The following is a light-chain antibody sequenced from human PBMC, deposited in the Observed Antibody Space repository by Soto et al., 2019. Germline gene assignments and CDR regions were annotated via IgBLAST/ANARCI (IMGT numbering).Light chain of an antibody. J-gene: IGLJ3*02. CDR2: GND. Sequence: QSVLTQPPSVSGAPGQRVTISCTGSSSNIGAYYDVHWYQHLPGTAPKLLIHGNDNRPSGVPDRFSGSKSGTSASLAITGLQADDEADYYCQSYDSSLSGWVFGGGTKLTVL. V-gene: IGLV1-40*01. CDR1: SSNIGAYYD. CDR3: QSYDSSLSGWV.